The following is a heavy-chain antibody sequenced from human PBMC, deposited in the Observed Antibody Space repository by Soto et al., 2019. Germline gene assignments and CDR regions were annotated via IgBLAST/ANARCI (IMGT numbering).Heavy chain of an antibody. V-gene: IGHV3-30*04. CDR2: ISYDGSNK. CDR3: AREESDSSGYYPNWFDP. D-gene: IGHD3-22*01. J-gene: IGHJ5*02. Sequence: GGSLRLSCAASGFTFSSYAMHWARQAPGKGLEWVAVISYDGSNKYYADSVKGRFTISRDNSKNTLYLQMNSLRAEDTAVYYCAREESDSSGYYPNWFDPWGQGTLVTVSS. CDR1: GFTFSSYA.